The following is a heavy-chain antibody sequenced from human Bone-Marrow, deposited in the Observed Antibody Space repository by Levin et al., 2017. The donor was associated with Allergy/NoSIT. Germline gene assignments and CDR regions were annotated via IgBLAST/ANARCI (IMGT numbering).Heavy chain of an antibody. Sequence: PGESLKISCAASGFTFSSYWMTWVRQAPGKGLEWVANIKQDGSEKYYMDSVKGRFTISRDNAKNSLYLQMSSLRAEDTAVYYCARDSRDTAKDYWGQGNLVIVSS. D-gene: IGHD5-18*01. CDR2: IKQDGSEK. CDR1: GFTFSSYW. CDR3: ARDSRDTAKDY. V-gene: IGHV3-7*01. J-gene: IGHJ4*02.